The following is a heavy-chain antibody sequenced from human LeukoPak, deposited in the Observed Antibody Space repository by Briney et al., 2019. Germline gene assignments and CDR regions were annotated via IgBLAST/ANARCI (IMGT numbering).Heavy chain of an antibody. CDR3: ARGDAFDI. CDR2: ITPIPGVA. V-gene: IGHV1-69*04. Sequence: GASVKVSCKASGGTFSSYAISWVRQAPGQGLEWMGRITPIPGVANYAQKFQDRVTITADKTTSTAYLALSSLRSEATAVYYCARGDAFDIWGQGTMVIVSS. J-gene: IGHJ3*02. CDR1: GGTFSSYA.